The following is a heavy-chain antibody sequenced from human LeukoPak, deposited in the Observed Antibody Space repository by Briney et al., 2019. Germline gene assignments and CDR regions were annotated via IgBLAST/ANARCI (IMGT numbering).Heavy chain of an antibody. J-gene: IGHJ3*02. CDR3: ARDRRYFDWLHDAFDI. CDR2: IKQDGSEK. CDR1: GFTSSSYW. D-gene: IGHD3-9*01. Sequence: PGGSLRLSCAASGFTSSSYWMTWVRQAPGKGLEWVANIKQDGSEKYYVDSVKGRFTISRDNAKNSLYLQMNSLRAEDTAVYYCARDRRYFDWLHDAFDIWGQGTMVTVSS. V-gene: IGHV3-7*04.